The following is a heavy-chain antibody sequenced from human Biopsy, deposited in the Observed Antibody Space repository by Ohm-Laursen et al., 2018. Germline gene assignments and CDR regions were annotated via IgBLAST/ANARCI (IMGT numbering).Heavy chain of an antibody. CDR2: VYSSGGT. D-gene: IGHD5-18*01. CDR3: ARGIAVVRSLDV. Sequence: SQTLSLTCTVSSGSISGYYWTWIRQAPGKGLEFIGYVYSSGGTNYNPSLKSRATISLDTSRNQVSLRLSSVTAADTAVYYCARGIAVVRSLDVWGQGTTVAVSS. CDR1: SGSISGYY. V-gene: IGHV4-59*08. J-gene: IGHJ6*02.